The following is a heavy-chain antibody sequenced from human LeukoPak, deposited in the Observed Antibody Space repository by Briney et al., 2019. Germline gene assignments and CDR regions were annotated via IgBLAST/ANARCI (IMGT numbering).Heavy chain of an antibody. CDR3: TRSRDCSGGSCYSYF. V-gene: IGHV3-73*01. CDR1: GFTFRGSA. Sequence: GGSLRLSCAASGFTFRGSAMHWVRQASGKGLEWVGRIRSKANSYATAYAASVKGRFTISRDDSKNTAYLQMNSLKTEDTAVYYCTRSRDCSGGSCYSYFWGQGTLVTVSS. CDR2: IRSKANSYAT. D-gene: IGHD2-15*01. J-gene: IGHJ4*02.